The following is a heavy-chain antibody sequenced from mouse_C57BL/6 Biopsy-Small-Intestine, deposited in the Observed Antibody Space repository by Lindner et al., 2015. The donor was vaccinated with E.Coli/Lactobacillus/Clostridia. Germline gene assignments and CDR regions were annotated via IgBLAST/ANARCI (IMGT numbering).Heavy chain of an antibody. CDR1: GFTFNSYA. D-gene: IGHD3-2*02. V-gene: IGHV10-3*01. Sequence: VQLQVSGGGLVQPKGSLKLSCAASGFTFNSYAMHWVRQAPGKGLEWVARIRSKSSNFATYYADSVKDRFTISRDDSQSMLYLQMNNLKTEDTAMYYCVRDRSDSSGYPYAMDYWGQGTSVTVSS. CDR3: VRDRSDSSGYPYAMDY. J-gene: IGHJ4*01. CDR2: IRSKSSNFAT.